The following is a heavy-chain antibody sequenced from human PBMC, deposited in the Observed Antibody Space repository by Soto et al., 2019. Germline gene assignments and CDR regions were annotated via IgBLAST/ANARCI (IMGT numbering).Heavy chain of an antibody. Sequence: EVQLVESGGGLVQPGGSLRLSCAASGFTFSSYWMSWVRQAPGKGLEWVANIKQDGSEKYYVDSVKGRFTISRDNAKNSLYLQMNRLRAEDTAVYYCARGAGYSSSWYEDYWGQGTLVTVSS. CDR3: ARGAGYSSSWYEDY. J-gene: IGHJ4*02. CDR1: GFTFSSYW. V-gene: IGHV3-7*01. CDR2: IKQDGSEK. D-gene: IGHD6-13*01.